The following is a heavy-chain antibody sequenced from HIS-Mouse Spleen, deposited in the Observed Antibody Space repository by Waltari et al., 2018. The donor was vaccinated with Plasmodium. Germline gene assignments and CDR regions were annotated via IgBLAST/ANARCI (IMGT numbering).Heavy chain of an antibody. D-gene: IGHD6-13*01. V-gene: IGHV4-31*03. Sequence: QVQLQESGPGLVKPSQTLSLTCPVSGGSIRRGGSYWIWLRQHPGKGLEWIGSLYYSGSTYYNPSLKSRVTISVDTSKNQFSLKLSSVTAADTAVYYCARSIAATVTFYFDYWGQGTLVTVSS. CDR1: GGSIRRGGSY. CDR2: LYYSGST. J-gene: IGHJ4*02. CDR3: ARSIAATVTFYFDY.